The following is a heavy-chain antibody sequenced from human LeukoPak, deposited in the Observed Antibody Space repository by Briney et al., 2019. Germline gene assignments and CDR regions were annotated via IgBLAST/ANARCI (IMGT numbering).Heavy chain of an antibody. J-gene: IGHJ6*02. V-gene: IGHV1-18*04. D-gene: IGHD6-13*01. CDR3: ARDSAIAAAVHFFYYYYGMDV. CDR2: ISAYNGHT. Sequence: GASVKVSCKASGYTITNYGISWVRQPPGQGLEWMGRISAYNGHTNYAQKFQGRVTMTTDTSTNTAYMELRSLGSDDTAVYYCARDSAIAAAVHFFYYYYGMDVWGQGTTVTVSS. CDR1: GYTITNYG.